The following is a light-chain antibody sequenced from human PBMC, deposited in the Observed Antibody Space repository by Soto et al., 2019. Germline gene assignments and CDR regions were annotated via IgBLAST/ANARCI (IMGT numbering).Light chain of an antibody. V-gene: IGKV1-9*01. Sequence: DIQLTQSPSSLSASVGDRVTITCRASQGISSYLAWYQQKPGKAPKLLIYAASTLQSGVPSRFSGSGSGTDFTLTSSSLQPEDFAVYYRQQNGNSLTFGGGTKVDIK. J-gene: IGKJ4*01. CDR2: AAS. CDR3: QQNGNSLT. CDR1: QGISSY.